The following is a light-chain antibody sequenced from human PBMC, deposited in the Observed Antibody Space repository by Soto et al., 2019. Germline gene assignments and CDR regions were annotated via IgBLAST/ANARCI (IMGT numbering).Light chain of an antibody. CDR1: SSDVGAYNY. CDR2: DVS. V-gene: IGLV2-14*01. Sequence: QSALTQPASVSGSPGQSITISCTGTSSDVGAYNYVSWFQQHPGTAPSLIIYDVSNRPSGVSNRFSGSKSGNTASLTISGLQAEDEADYYCSSYTTSTTGVFGGGTKLTVL. J-gene: IGLJ3*02. CDR3: SSYTTSTTGV.